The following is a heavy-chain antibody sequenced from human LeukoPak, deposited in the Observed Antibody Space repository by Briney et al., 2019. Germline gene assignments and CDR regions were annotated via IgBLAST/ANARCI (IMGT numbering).Heavy chain of an antibody. V-gene: IGHV3-23*01. Sequence: PGGSLRLSCAASGFTFSSYAMSWVRLAPGKRLEWVSAISGSGGSTYYADSVKGRFTISRDNSKNTLYLQMNSLRAEDTAVYYCAKMGLKQWPYNYFDYWGQGTLVTVSS. J-gene: IGHJ4*02. CDR3: AKMGLKQWPYNYFDY. D-gene: IGHD6-19*01. CDR2: ISGSGGST. CDR1: GFTFSSYA.